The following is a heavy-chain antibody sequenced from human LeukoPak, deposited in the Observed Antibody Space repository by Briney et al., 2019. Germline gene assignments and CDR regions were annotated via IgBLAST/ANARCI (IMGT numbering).Heavy chain of an antibody. D-gene: IGHD6-19*01. J-gene: IGHJ5*02. CDR2: IYTSGST. Sequence: PSETLSLTCTVSGGSIGSYYWSWIRQPAGKGLEWIGRIYTSGSTSYNPSLKSRVAMSVDTSKNQFSLKLSSVTAADTAVYYCARDGSSGWSPWFDPWGQGTLVTVSS. CDR3: ARDGSSGWSPWFDP. V-gene: IGHV4-4*07. CDR1: GGSIGSYY.